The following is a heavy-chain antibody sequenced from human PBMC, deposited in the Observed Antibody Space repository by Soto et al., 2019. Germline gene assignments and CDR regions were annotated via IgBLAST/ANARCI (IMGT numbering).Heavy chain of an antibody. D-gene: IGHD2-8*01. CDR2: ISNDGNRK. Sequence: QVQLVESGGGVVQPGGSLRLSCAASRFSFSDYAMHWVRQAPGKGLEWVAVISNDGNRKYYADSVKGRFTISRDNSKETLDLPMNGLRPEDTAVFYCVRYLWGCTPPFDYWGQGALVTVSS. CDR1: RFSFSDYA. CDR3: VRYLWGCTPPFDY. V-gene: IGHV3-30-3*01. J-gene: IGHJ4*02.